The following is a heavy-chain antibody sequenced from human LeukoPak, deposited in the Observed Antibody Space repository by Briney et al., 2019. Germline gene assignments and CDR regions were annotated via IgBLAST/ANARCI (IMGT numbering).Heavy chain of an antibody. J-gene: IGHJ5*02. CDR3: AREALTMVRGEVLVDP. D-gene: IGHD3-10*01. CDR1: GFIFGSYG. V-gene: IGHV3-30*02. CDR2: IQFDGSSE. Sequence: GGSLRLSCAASGFIFGSYGMHWVRQAPGKGLEWVTFIQFDGSSEYYADSVKGRFTLSRDNSKNTLYLQMNSLRAEDTAVYYCAREALTMVRGEVLVDPWGQGTLVTVSS.